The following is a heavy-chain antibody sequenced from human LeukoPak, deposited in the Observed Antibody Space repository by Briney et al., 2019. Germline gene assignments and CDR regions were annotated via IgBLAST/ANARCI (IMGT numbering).Heavy chain of an antibody. J-gene: IGHJ5*02. D-gene: IGHD6-19*01. V-gene: IGHV3-21*01. CDR2: ISSSSSYK. CDR1: GFTFRSYS. CDR3: ATEGYSSGPPISNWFDP. Sequence: GGSLRLSCAASGFTFRSYSMNWVRQAPGKGLEWVSSISSSSSYKYYADSVKGRFTISRDNAKNSLYLQMNSLRAEDTAVYYCATEGYSSGPPISNWFDPWGQGTLVTVSS.